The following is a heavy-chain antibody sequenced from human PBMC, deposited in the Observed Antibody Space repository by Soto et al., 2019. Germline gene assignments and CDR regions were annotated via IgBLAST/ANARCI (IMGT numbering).Heavy chain of an antibody. V-gene: IGHV1-69*01. CDR3: ARTFDCSSTSCLHYYYGMDV. D-gene: IGHD2-2*01. Sequence: QVQLVQSGAEVKMPGSSVKVSCKASGGTFSSYAISWVRQAPGQGLEWMGGIIPIFGTANYAQKFQGRVTITADESTSTAYMELSSLRSEDTAVYYCARTFDCSSTSCLHYYYGMDVWGQGTTVTVSS. J-gene: IGHJ6*02. CDR2: IIPIFGTA. CDR1: GGTFSSYA.